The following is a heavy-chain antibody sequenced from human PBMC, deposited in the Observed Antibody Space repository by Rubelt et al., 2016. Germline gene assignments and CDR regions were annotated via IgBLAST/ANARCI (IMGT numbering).Heavy chain of an antibody. D-gene: IGHD2-2*01. CDR2: INHRGST. Sequence: QVQLQQWGAGLLKPSETLSLTCAVYGGSFSGYYWSWIRQPPGKGLEWIGEINHRGSTNYNPALKGRVTLSLVTSKTQVSLGLRSVNAADTAVYYCARAGIIVVVPAAISAWFDPWGQGTLVTVSS. J-gene: IGHJ5*02. V-gene: IGHV4-34*01. CDR3: ARAGIIVVVPAAISAWFDP. CDR1: GGSFSGYY.